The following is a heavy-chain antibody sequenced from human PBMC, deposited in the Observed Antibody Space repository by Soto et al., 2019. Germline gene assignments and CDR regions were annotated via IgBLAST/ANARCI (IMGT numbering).Heavy chain of an antibody. CDR3: ARDLGYYDSSGRKTDWFDP. CDR2: ISFDGNNK. Sequence: QVQLVDSGGGVVQPGRSLRLSCAASGFTFSSYPMHWVRQAPGKGLEWVAVISFDGNNKYYTGSVKGRFTISRDNSENTLYLQMNSLTEVDTAVYYCARDLGYYDSSGRKTDWFDPWGQGTLVTVSS. J-gene: IGHJ5*02. D-gene: IGHD3-22*01. V-gene: IGHV3-30-3*01. CDR1: GFTFSSYP.